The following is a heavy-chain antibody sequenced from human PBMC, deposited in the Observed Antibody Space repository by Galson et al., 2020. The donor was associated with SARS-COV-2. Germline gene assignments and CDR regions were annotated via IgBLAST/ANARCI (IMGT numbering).Heavy chain of an antibody. CDR3: AGVESEYYFDY. J-gene: IGHJ4*02. CDR1: GGTFSSYA. Sequence: KISCKASGGTFSSYAISWVRQAPGQGLEWMGGIIPIFGTANYAQKFQGRVTITADESTSTAYMELSSLRSEDTAVYYCAGVESEYYFDYWGQGTLVTVSS. V-gene: IGHV1-69*01. CDR2: IIPIFGTA.